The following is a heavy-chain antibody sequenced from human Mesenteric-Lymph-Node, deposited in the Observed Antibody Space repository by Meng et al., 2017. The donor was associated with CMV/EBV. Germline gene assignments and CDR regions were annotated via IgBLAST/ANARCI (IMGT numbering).Heavy chain of an antibody. CDR2: IRYDGSNK. CDR3: AKSVVPAAINPYYYYGMDV. V-gene: IGHV3-30*02. Sequence: GGSLRLSCAASGFTFSSYGMHWVRQAPGKGLEWVAFIRYDGSNKYYADSVKGRFTISRDNSKNTLYLQMNSLRAEDTAVYYCAKSVVPAAINPYYYYGMDVWGQGTTVTVSS. CDR1: GFTFSSYG. J-gene: IGHJ6*02. D-gene: IGHD2-2*02.